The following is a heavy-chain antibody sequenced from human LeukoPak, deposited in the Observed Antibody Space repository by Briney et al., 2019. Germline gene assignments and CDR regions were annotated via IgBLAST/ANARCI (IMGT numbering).Heavy chain of an antibody. CDR1: GFTFSSYG. V-gene: IGHV3-33*01. J-gene: IGHJ4*02. Sequence: PGGSLRLSCAASGFTFSSYGMHWVRQAPGKGLEWVAVIWYDGSNKYYADSVKGRFTISRDNSKNTLYLQMNSLRAEDTAVYYCARGRGTNMTTVTTFVYWGQGTPVTVSS. D-gene: IGHD4-17*01. CDR2: IWYDGSNK. CDR3: ARGRGTNMTTVTTFVY.